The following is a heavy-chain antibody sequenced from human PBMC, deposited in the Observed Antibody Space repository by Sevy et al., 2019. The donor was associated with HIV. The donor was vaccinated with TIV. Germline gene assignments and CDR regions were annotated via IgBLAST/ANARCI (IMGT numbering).Heavy chain of an antibody. CDR3: AREHTGSFPDF. J-gene: IGHJ4*02. D-gene: IGHD1-26*01. CDR1: GFTFRDYP. CDR2: ISRASDSI. V-gene: IGHV3-48*02. Sequence: GGSLRLSCAASGFTFRDYPMNWIRQAPGKGLEWLSYISRASDSIYYADSVMGRFTVSRDNAKNSLYLQMDRPSDEDTAIYYCAREHTGSFPDFWGQRTLVTVSS.